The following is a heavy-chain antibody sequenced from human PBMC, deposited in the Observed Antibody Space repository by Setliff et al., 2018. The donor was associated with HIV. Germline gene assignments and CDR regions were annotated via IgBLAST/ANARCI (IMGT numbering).Heavy chain of an antibody. CDR3: ARQEDNFWSGYPNWFDP. V-gene: IGHV4-39*07. CDR2: IYLSGNT. D-gene: IGHD3-3*01. Sequence: SETLSLTCTVSGGSISSSTAYWGWIRQPPGKGLEWIGSIYLSGNTYYNPSLKSRVTISLDTSNNQFSLRLNSVTAADTAVYYCARQEDNFWSGYPNWFDPWGQGTLVTVSS. CDR1: GGSISSSTAY. J-gene: IGHJ5*02.